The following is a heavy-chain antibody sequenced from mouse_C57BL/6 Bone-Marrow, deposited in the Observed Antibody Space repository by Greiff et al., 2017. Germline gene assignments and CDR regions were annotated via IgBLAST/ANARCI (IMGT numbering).Heavy chain of an antibody. V-gene: IGHV7-3*01. Sequence: EVKLRESGGGLVQPGGSLSLSCAASGFTFTDYYMSWVRQPPGKALEWLGFIRNKANGYTTEYSASVKGRFTISRDNSQSILYLQMNALRAEDSATYYCARSSRQLRLPFDYWGQGTTLTVSS. CDR1: GFTFTDYY. CDR2: IRNKANGYTT. J-gene: IGHJ2*01. CDR3: ARSSRQLRLPFDY. D-gene: IGHD3-2*02.